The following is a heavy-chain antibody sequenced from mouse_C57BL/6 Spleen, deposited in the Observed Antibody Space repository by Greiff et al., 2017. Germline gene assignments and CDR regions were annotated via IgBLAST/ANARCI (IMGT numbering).Heavy chain of an antibody. J-gene: IGHJ2*01. CDR2: ISSGSSYT. V-gene: IGHV5-6*01. Sequence: EVQGVESGGDLVKPGGSLKLSCAASGFTFSSYGMSWVRQTPDQSLEWVATISSGSSYTYYPDSVKGRFTISRDNAKNTLYLQMSSLKSEDTAMYYCARGDYCGSSLFDYWGQGTTLTVSS. D-gene: IGHD1-1*01. CDR3: ARGDYCGSSLFDY. CDR1: GFTFSSYG.